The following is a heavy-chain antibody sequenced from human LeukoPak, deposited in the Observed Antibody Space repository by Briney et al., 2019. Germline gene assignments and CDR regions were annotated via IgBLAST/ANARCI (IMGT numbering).Heavy chain of an antibody. V-gene: IGHV3-23*01. CDR2: IAGTGGST. Sequence: ETLSLTCTVSGGSISSSSYYWGWVRQPPGKGLEWVSSIAGTGGSTYYADSVKGRFTLSRDNSENTLYLQLNSLRAEDSGIYYCAKAFRIVGIGNPDDAFDVWGQGAVVTVS. CDR1: GGSISSSSYY. J-gene: IGHJ3*01. D-gene: IGHD1-26*01. CDR3: AKAFRIVGIGNPDDAFDV.